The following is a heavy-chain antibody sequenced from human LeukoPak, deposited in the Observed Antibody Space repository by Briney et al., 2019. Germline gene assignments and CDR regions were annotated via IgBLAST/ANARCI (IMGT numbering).Heavy chain of an antibody. J-gene: IGHJ4*02. V-gene: IGHV3-7*05. CDR2: IKEDGGTK. CDR3: ARIGYASSSLDF. D-gene: IGHD6-6*01. Sequence: GGSLRLSCTASGFTFSNYWMSWVRQAPGKGLEWVANIKEDGGTKYYLDSVKGRFTISRDNPKNSLCLQVDSLRGDDTAVYFCARIGYASSSLDFWGQGALVTVSS. CDR1: GFTFSNYW.